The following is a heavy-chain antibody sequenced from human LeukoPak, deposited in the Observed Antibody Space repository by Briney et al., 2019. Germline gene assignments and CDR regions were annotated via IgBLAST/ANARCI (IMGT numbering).Heavy chain of an antibody. CDR2: ITSNSTNI. CDR3: VKDSHPRYSGSPPAY. J-gene: IGHJ4*02. D-gene: IGHD1-26*01. V-gene: IGHV3-48*02. CDR1: GFTFSTYN. Sequence: PGVSLRLSCAASGFTFSTYNMNWVRHAPGKGLEWVSHITSNSTNIYYADSMKGRFTISRDNAKNALSLQMNSLRDEDTAVYYCVKDSHPRYSGSPPAYWGQGTLATVSS.